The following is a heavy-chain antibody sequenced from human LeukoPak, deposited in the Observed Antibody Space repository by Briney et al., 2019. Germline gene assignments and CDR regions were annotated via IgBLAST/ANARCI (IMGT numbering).Heavy chain of an antibody. CDR2: ISSSSSYI. V-gene: IGHV3-21*04. J-gene: IGHJ3*02. Sequence: PGGSLRLSCAASGFTFSSYSMNWVRQAPGKGLEWVSSISSSSSYIYYADSVKGRFTISRDNAKNSLYLQMNSLRAEDTAVYYCARNVDDPISAAWAFDIWGQGTMVTVSS. D-gene: IGHD2-2*01. CDR3: ARNVDDPISAAWAFDI. CDR1: GFTFSSYS.